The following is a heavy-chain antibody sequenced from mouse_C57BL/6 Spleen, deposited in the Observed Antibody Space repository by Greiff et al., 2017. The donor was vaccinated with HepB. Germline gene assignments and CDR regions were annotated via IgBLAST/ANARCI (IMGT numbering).Heavy chain of an antibody. CDR1: GYTFTSYW. CDR2: IYPGNSDT. D-gene: IGHD4-1*01. Sequence: EVQRVESGTVLARPGASVKMSCKTSGYTFTSYWMHWVKQRPGQGLEWIGAIYPGNSDTSYNQKFKGKAKLTAVTSASTAYMELSSLTNEDSAVYYCTRAPGTGYAMDYWGQGTSVTVSS. J-gene: IGHJ4*01. V-gene: IGHV1-5*01. CDR3: TRAPGTGYAMDY.